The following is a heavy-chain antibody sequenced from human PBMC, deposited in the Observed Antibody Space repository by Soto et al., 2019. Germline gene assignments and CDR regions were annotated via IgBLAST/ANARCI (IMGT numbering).Heavy chain of an antibody. CDR1: GFTFDDYA. CDR2: ISWNSGSI. Sequence: EVQLVESGGGLVQPGRSLRLSCAAFGFTFDDYAMHWVRQAPGKGLEWVSGISWNSGSIGYADSVKGRFTISRDNAKNSLYLQMNSLRAEDTALYYCAKGASAKWTDFDYWGQGTLVTVSS. CDR3: AKGASAKWTDFDY. J-gene: IGHJ4*02. V-gene: IGHV3-9*01. D-gene: IGHD2-8*01.